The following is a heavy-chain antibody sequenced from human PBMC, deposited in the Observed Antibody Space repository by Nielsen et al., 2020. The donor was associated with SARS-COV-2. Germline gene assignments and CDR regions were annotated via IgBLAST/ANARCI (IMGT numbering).Heavy chain of an antibody. CDR3: ARGGHDYHGSGSYYSTGWFDP. J-gene: IGHJ5*02. CDR1: GFTFSDYA. Sequence: GGSLRLSCAASGFTFSDYAMAWVRQAPGKGLEWVSVIKTSGGSTYYADSVKGRFTISRDNAKNSLYLQMNSLRAEDTAVYYCARGGHDYHGSGSYYSTGWFDPWGQGTLVTVSS. CDR2: IKTSGGST. V-gene: IGHV3-23*01. D-gene: IGHD3-10*01.